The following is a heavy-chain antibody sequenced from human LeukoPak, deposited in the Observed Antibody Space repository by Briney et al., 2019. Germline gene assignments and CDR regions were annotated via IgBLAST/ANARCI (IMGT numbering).Heavy chain of an antibody. CDR3: ARLVPTTGYFDS. V-gene: IGHV4-38-2*01. Sequence: PSETLSLTCGVSAYSVNSAYYWGWIRQPPGKGLEWIGTINHSGTTYYNPSLKNRVTISVDTSKNQFSLKLTSVTAADSAIYYCARLVPTTGYFDSWGQGTLVTVSS. CDR2: INHSGTT. CDR1: AYSVNSAYY. D-gene: IGHD1-1*01. J-gene: IGHJ4*02.